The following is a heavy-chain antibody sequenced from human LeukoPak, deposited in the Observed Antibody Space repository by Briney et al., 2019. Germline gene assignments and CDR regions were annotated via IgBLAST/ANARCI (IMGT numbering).Heavy chain of an antibody. D-gene: IGHD5-24*01. CDR2: IYYSGST. CDR3: ARFDGYNRRADY. Sequence: SETLSLTCTVSGGSISSHYWSWIRQPPGKGLEWIGYIYYSGSTNYNPSLKSRVTISVDTSKHQFSLKLSSVTAADTAVYYCARFDGYNRRADYWGQGTLDTVSS. V-gene: IGHV4-59*11. CDR1: GGSISSHY. J-gene: IGHJ4*02.